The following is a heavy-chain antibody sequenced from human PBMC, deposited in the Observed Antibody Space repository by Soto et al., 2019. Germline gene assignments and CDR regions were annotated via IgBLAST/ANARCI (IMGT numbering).Heavy chain of an antibody. D-gene: IGHD3-10*01. CDR1: GFTFSMYS. Sequence: EVQLVESGGGLVQPGGSLRLSCAASGFTFSMYSMSWVRQAPGKGLEWVSYISRSSTGIHYADSVKGRFTISRDDATNSMHLQMNSRRDGDTAVYYGARAVTWGLDVWGQGTTV. CDR3: ARAVTWGLDV. J-gene: IGHJ6*02. CDR2: ISRSSTGI. V-gene: IGHV3-48*02.